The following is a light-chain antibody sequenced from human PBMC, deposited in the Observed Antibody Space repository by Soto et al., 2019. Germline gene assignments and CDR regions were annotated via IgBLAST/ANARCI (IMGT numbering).Light chain of an antibody. Sequence: VVTQDTSLTVSPGGTVTLNCASRTGAVTSGYYPNWFQQKPGQAPRALIYSTSNKHPWTPARFSGSLLWGKAALTLSGVQPEYEAEYYCLLYYGGARVFGGGTKLTVL. CDR1: TGAVTSGYY. V-gene: IGLV7-43*01. CDR2: STS. CDR3: LLYYGGARV. J-gene: IGLJ2*01.